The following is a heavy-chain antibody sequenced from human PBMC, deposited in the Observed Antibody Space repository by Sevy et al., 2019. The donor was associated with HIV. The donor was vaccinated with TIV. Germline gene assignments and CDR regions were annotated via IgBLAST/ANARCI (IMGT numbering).Heavy chain of an antibody. D-gene: IGHD4-17*01. V-gene: IGHV3-15*01. Sequence: GGSLRLSCAASGFTFSNTWMSWVRQAPGKGLELVGRIKRKNDGGTTDYAAPVIGRFTISRDDSKSTLSLRMNILKMEATAVYYCIIMGWHGGFDIWGQGTMVTVSS. CDR1: GFTFSNTW. J-gene: IGHJ3*02. CDR3: IIMGWHGGFDI. CDR2: IKRKNDGGTT.